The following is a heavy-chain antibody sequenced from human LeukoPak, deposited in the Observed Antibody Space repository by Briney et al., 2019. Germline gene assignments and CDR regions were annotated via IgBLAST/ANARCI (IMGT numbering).Heavy chain of an antibody. J-gene: IGHJ4*02. CDR1: AYTFTGSY. V-gene: IGHV1-46*01. CDR2: INPSGGST. Sequence: ASVKVSCKASAYTFTGSYMHWVRQAPGQGLEWMGIINPSGGSTSYAQKFQGRVTMTRDTSTSTVYMELSSLRSEDTAVYYCARGVLIVVVTAAILTDYWGQGTLVTVSS. CDR3: ARGVLIVVVTAAILTDY. D-gene: IGHD2-2*02.